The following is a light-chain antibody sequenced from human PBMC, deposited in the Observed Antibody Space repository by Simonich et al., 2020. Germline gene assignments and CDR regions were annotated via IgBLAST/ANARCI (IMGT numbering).Light chain of an antibody. V-gene: IGLV3-27*01. CDR3: YSAADNNWV. CDR1: VLAKKY. J-gene: IGLJ3*02. Sequence: SYELTQPSSVSVSPGQTARITCSGDVLAKKYARWFQQKPGQAPVLVIDKDSERPSGIPERFSGSSSGTTVTFTISGAQVEDEADYYCYSAADNNWVFGGGTKLTVL. CDR2: KDS.